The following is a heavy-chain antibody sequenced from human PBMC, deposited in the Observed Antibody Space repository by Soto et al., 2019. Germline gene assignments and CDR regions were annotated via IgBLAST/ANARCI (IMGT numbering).Heavy chain of an antibody. V-gene: IGHV1-46*03. D-gene: IGHD3-10*01. Sequence: GASVKVSCKASGYTFTSYYMHWVRQAPGQGLEWMGIINPSGGSTSYAQKFQDRVTMTRDTSTSTVYMELSSLRSEDTAVYYCARDESSYYYGSGGDYWGQGTLVTVSS. J-gene: IGHJ4*02. CDR2: INPSGGST. CDR1: GYTFTSYY. CDR3: ARDESSYYYGSGGDY.